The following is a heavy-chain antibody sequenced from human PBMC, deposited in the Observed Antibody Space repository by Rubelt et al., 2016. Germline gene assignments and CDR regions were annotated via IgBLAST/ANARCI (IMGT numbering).Heavy chain of an antibody. V-gene: IGHV1-69*01. CDR3: AREAGIHYCDY. CDR2: IIPIFGTA. J-gene: IGHJ4*02. D-gene: IGHD3-10*01. Sequence: QVQLVQSGAEVKKPGSSVKVSCKASGGTFSSYAISWVRQAPGTGLEWMGGIIPIFGTAYCDQKLQGIVTVTAEESTSTAYMELTSLRAEETAVYYCAREAGIHYCDYWGQGTLVTVSS. CDR1: GGTFSSYA.